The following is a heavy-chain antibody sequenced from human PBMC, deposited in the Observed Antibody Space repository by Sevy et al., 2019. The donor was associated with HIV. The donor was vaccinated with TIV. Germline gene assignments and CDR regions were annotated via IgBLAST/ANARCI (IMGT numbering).Heavy chain of an antibody. J-gene: IGHJ4*02. Sequence: GGSLRLSCAASGFRFEDYGMHWVRRAPGKGLEWVSGIGWNSGSVGYAVSVKGRFTISRDNAKNLLYLQMNSLKSEDTALYYCAKDLFPYGSGSYHLDYWGQGTVVTVSS. CDR3: AKDLFPYGSGSYHLDY. CDR2: IGWNSGSV. CDR1: GFRFEDYG. V-gene: IGHV3-9*01. D-gene: IGHD3-10*01.